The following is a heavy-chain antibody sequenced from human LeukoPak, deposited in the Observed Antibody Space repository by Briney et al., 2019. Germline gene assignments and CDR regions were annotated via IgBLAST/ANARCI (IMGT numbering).Heavy chain of an antibody. CDR1: GYTFTGYY. D-gene: IGHD3-22*01. CDR3: ARDKRGYYDSSGYLDY. CDR2: INPNSGGT. J-gene: IGHJ4*02. V-gene: IGHV1-2*02. Sequence: ASVKVSCKASGYTFTGYYMHWVRQAPGQGLEWMGWINPNSGGTNYAQKFQGRVTMTRDTSISTAYMELSRLRSDDTAVYYCARDKRGYYDSSGYLDYWGQGTLVTVSS.